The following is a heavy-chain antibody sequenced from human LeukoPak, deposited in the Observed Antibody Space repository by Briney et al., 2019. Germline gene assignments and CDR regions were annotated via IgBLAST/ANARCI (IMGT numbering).Heavy chain of an antibody. D-gene: IGHD1-1*01. CDR2: MNPNSGNT. CDR3: ARFTGMRAFDI. CDR1: GYTFTSYD. J-gene: IGHJ3*02. Sequence: ASVKVSCKASGYTFTSYDINWVRQATGQGLEWMGWMNPNSGNTGYAQKFQGRVTITRNTSISTAYMGLSSLRSEDTAVYYCARFTGMRAFDIWGQGTMVTVSS. V-gene: IGHV1-8*03.